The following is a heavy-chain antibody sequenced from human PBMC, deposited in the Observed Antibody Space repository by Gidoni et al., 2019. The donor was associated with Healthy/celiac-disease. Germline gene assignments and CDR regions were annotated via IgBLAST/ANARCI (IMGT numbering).Heavy chain of an antibody. CDR1: GYTFTGYY. V-gene: IGHV1-2*04. Sequence: QVQLVQSGAEVKKPGASVKVSCKASGYTFTGYYMHWVRQAPGQGLEWMGWINPNSGGTNYAQKFQGWVTMTRDTSISTAYMELSRLRSDDTAVYYCARGDYYDFWSGYAAYYYYGMDVWGQGTTVTVSS. J-gene: IGHJ6*02. D-gene: IGHD3-3*01. CDR3: ARGDYYDFWSGYAAYYYYGMDV. CDR2: INPNSGGT.